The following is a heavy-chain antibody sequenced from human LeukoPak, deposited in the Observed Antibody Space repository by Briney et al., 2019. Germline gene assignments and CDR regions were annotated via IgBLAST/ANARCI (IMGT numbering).Heavy chain of an antibody. CDR3: ARDYPSLGEIDY. Sequence: ASGKVSCKASGYTFTSYGISWVRQAPGQGLEWMGWISAYNGNTNYAQKLQGRVTMNTDTSTSTAYMELRSLRSDDTAVYYCARDYPSLGEIDYWGQGTLVTVSS. CDR1: GYTFTSYG. CDR2: ISAYNGNT. D-gene: IGHD4-17*01. J-gene: IGHJ4*02. V-gene: IGHV1-18*01.